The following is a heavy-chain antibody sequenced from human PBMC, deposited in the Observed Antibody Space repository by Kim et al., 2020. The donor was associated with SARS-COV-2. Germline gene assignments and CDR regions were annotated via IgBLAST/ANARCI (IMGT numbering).Heavy chain of an antibody. Sequence: GGSLRLSCEGSGFTFNNYWMTWLRRAPGKGLEWVANIKQDGSGKYYADSVTGRFTIFRDNAKTSVFLQMNSLRAEDTAVYYCAMGRFNTGWYPDIFAYGGRETWATFSPAVPKRPPFSPPCAVILAHRLEQSCPVLAGQRLLPTYY. CDR2: IKQDGSGK. V-gene: IGHV3-7*01. D-gene: IGHD6-19*01. CDR3: AMGRFNTGWYPDIFAYGGRETWATFSPAVPKRPPFSPPCAVILAHRLEQSCPVLAGQRLLPTYY. CDR1: GFTFNNYW. J-gene: IGHJ6*03.